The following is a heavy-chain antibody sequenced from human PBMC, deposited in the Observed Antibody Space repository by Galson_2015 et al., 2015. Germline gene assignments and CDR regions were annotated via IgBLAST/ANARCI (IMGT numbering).Heavy chain of an antibody. Sequence: SLRLSCAASGFTFSNAWMSWVRQAPGKGLEWVGRIKSKTDGGTTDYAAPVKGRFTISRDDSKNTLYLQMNSLKTEDTAVCYCATDRLGIAAFDIWGQGTMVTVSS. V-gene: IGHV3-15*01. J-gene: IGHJ3*02. CDR3: ATDRLGIAAFDI. CDR2: IKSKTDGGTT. CDR1: GFTFSNAW. D-gene: IGHD7-27*01.